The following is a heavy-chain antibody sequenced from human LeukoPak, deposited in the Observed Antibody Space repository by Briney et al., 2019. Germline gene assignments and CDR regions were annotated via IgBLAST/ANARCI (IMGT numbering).Heavy chain of an antibody. J-gene: IGHJ4*02. CDR1: GFTFTSYG. V-gene: IGHV1-18*01. D-gene: IGHD2-2*01. Sequence: VASVTVSCKASGFTFTSYGFTWVRQAPGQGLEWMGWISGYNGNTNYAQKLQGRVTMTTDTSTRTAYMELRSLRSDDTAVYYCARGGGSTYIDYWGQGTLVTVSS. CDR3: ARGGGSTYIDY. CDR2: ISGYNGNT.